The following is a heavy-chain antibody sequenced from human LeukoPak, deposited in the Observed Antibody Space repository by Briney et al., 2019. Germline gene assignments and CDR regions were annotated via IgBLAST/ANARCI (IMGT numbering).Heavy chain of an antibody. Sequence: GGSLRLSCAASGFTFSSYAMSWVRQAPGKGLEWVSAISGSGGSTYYADSVKGRFTISRDNSKNTLYLQMNSLRAEDTAVYYCAKDRVRGAPPYYYYGMDVWGQGTTVTVSS. CDR3: AKDRVRGAPPYYYYGMDV. D-gene: IGHD3-10*02. J-gene: IGHJ6*02. CDR1: GFTFSSYA. CDR2: ISGSGGST. V-gene: IGHV3-23*01.